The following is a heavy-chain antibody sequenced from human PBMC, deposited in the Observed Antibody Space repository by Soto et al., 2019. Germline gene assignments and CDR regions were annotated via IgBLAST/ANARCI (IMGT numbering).Heavy chain of an antibody. CDR1: GGSFSAYY. Sequence: QVQLQQWGAGLLKPSETLSLTCAVYGGSFSAYYWSLIRQPPGKGLAWIGEINHSGSTNYNPSLMSRVTISVVTSKNHFSGKLAYVAAAHNAVYYVSEVPCEYSSSSYYYYGTVVWGQGTKVTVCS. CDR2: INHSGST. J-gene: IGHJ6*02. D-gene: IGHD6-6*01. CDR3: SEVPCEYSSSSYYYYGTVV. V-gene: IGHV4-34*01.